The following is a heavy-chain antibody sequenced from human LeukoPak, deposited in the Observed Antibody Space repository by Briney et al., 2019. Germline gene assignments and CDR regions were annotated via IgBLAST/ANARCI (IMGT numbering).Heavy chain of an antibody. CDR3: ARRVGVVVPAAIAGWFDP. V-gene: IGHV4-31*03. CDR2: IYYSGST. D-gene: IGHD2-2*02. CDR1: GGSISSGGYY. J-gene: IGHJ5*02. Sequence: SETLSLTCTVSGGSISSGGYYWSWLRQHPGKGLEWIGYIYYSGSTYYNPSFKSRVTISVDTSKNQFSLKLSSVTAADTAVYYCARRVGVVVPAAIAGWFDPWGQGTLVTVSS.